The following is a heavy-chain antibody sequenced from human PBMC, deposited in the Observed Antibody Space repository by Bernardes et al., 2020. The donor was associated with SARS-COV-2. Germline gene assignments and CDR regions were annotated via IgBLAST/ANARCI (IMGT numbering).Heavy chain of an antibody. CDR1: GFTFSTYW. CDR3: ARDLREDYYGSGRYDN. Sequence: GGSLRLSCAASGFTFSTYWMHWVRQAPGKGLVWVSRIEGDGSSIRYADSVKGRFTISRDNAENMLYLQMDSLRAEDTAVYYCARDLREDYYGSGRYDNWGQGTLVTVSS. J-gene: IGHJ4*02. CDR2: IEGDGSSI. D-gene: IGHD3-10*01. V-gene: IGHV3-74*01.